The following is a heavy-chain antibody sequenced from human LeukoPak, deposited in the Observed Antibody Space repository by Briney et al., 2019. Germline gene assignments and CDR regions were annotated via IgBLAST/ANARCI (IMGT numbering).Heavy chain of an antibody. CDR3: ARVKWVAVSYYFDY. CDR1: GGSISSYY. CDR2: IYYSGST. D-gene: IGHD6-19*01. V-gene: IGHV4-59*01. J-gene: IGHJ4*02. Sequence: SETLSLTCTVSGGSISSYYWSWIRQPPGKGLEWIGYIYYSGSTNYNPSLKSRVTISVDTSKNQFSLKLSSVTAADTAVYYCARVKWVAVSYYFDYWGQGTLVTVSS.